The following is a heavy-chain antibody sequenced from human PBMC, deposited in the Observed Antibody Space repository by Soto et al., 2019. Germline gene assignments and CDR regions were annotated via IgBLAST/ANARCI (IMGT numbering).Heavy chain of an antibody. CDR1: GGSINTFY. J-gene: IGHJ4*02. D-gene: IGHD5-12*01. V-gene: IGHV4-4*07. CDR2: IFSSGST. Sequence: KPSETLSLTCTVSGGSINTFYWSWVRQPAGKGLEWIGRIFSSGSTSFNPSLESRVAMSVDTSKNHFSLNLSSVTAADMAVYYCAREGSYSAYNFAHGIQLWSFDFWGQGALVTDS. CDR3: AREGSYSAYNFAHGIQLWSFDF.